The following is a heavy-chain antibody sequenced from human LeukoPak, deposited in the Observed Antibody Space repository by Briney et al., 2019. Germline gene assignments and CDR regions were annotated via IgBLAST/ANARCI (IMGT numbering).Heavy chain of an antibody. CDR1: GFTFGSPW. CDR2: IKKRSDGGTT. J-gene: IGHJ3*01. CDR3: TRDWYHAFDF. V-gene: IGHV3-15*07. D-gene: IGHD3-9*01. Sequence: PGGSLRLSCAASGFTFGSPWMHWVRQAPGKGLEWVGRIKKRSDGGTTDYAAPVKDRFIISRDDSQDTLYLQMNTLKTEDTAVYYCTRDWYHAFDFWGQGTVVTVSS.